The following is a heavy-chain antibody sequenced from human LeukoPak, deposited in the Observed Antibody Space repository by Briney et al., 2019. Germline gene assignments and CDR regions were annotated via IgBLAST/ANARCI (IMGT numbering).Heavy chain of an antibody. V-gene: IGHV3-30*18. J-gene: IGHJ4*02. CDR3: AKDRAAAGTGYFDY. CDR2: ISYDGSNK. CDR1: GFTFSSYG. D-gene: IGHD6-13*01. Sequence: PGGSLRLSCAASGFTFSSYGMHWVRQAPGKGLEWVAVISYDGSNKYYADSVKGRFTISRDNSKNTLYLQMNCLRAEDTAVYYCAKDRAAAGTGYFDYWGQGTLVTVSS.